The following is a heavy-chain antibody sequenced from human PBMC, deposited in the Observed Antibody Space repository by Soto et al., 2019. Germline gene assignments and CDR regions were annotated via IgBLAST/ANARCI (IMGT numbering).Heavy chain of an antibody. V-gene: IGHV4-4*02. J-gene: IGHJ4*02. CDR1: GASVSSTKW. CDR3: AKYKRTTTAAGVAFDY. Sequence: SETLSLTCAVSGASVSSTKWWSWVRQSPGKGLEWIGEIHHSETTNYNPSLKSRVTISIDKSKNQFSLRLNSVTAADTAVYYCAKYKRTTTAAGVAFDYWGQGTLVTVSS. D-gene: IGHD6-13*01. CDR2: IHHSETT.